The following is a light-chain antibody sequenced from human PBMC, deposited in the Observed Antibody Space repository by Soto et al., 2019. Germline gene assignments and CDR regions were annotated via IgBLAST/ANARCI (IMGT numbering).Light chain of an antibody. CDR2: GAS. Sequence: EIVMTQSPATLSVSPGERATLSCRASHSVRSSLAWYQQKPGQAPRLLIHGASTRATGIPGRFSGSGSGTEFTLIISSLQPDDFATYYCQQYNSYWTFGQGTKVDIK. V-gene: IGKV3-15*01. J-gene: IGKJ1*01. CDR1: HSVRSS. CDR3: QQYNSYWT.